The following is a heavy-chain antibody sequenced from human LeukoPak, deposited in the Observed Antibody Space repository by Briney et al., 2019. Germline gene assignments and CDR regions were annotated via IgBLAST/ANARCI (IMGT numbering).Heavy chain of an antibody. J-gene: IGHJ3*02. Sequence: PSETLSLTCTASGGSISSYYWSWIRQPPGKGLEWIGYIYYSGSTNYNPSLKSRVTISVDTSKNQFSLKLSSVTAADTAVYYCARGRYYYDSSGYPTLAFDIWGQGTMVTVSS. CDR1: GGSISSYY. CDR2: IYYSGST. D-gene: IGHD3-22*01. CDR3: ARGRYYYDSSGYPTLAFDI. V-gene: IGHV4-59*01.